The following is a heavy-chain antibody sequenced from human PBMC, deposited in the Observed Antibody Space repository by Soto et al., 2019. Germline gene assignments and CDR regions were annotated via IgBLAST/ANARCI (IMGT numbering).Heavy chain of an antibody. D-gene: IGHD4-17*01. CDR2: ISAYNGNT. CDR3: SRYHGDYVGWFDP. V-gene: IGHV1-18*04. Sequence: APLKVSCKASGYTFTTYGIIWVRHAPGQGLEWMGWISAYNGNTNYAQKLQGRVTMTTDTSTTTASFELRSLRSAATAVYYCSRYHGDYVGWFDPWGQGTLVTVSS. J-gene: IGHJ5*02. CDR1: GYTFTTYG.